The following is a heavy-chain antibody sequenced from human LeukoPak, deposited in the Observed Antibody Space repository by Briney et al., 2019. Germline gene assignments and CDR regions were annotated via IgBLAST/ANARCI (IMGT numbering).Heavy chain of an antibody. J-gene: IGHJ4*02. Sequence: ASVKVSCKASGYTLISYALSWVRQAPGQGLEWMGWINIETGNPTYAQGFTGRFVFSLDTSVSTAYLQISSLKADDTAVYYCARVAGYTTDWYGGGDDYWGQGTLVTVSS. CDR1: GYTLISYA. CDR3: ARVAGYTTDWYGGGDDY. CDR2: INIETGNP. V-gene: IGHV7-4-1*02. D-gene: IGHD6-19*01.